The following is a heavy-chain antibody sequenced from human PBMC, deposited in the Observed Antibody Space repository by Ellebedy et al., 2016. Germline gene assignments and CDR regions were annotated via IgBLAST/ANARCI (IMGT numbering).Heavy chain of an antibody. V-gene: IGHV3-23*01. Sequence: GESLKISXVASGLSFGNFFMTWVCQAPGGGLEWVSTISGGGDATVYADSVKGRFTVSRDNSRNTLFLQMNSLRAEDTAIYYCYYGHYSGSWGQGTLVTVSS. CDR1: GLSFGNFF. CDR2: ISGGGDAT. CDR3: YYGHYSGS. D-gene: IGHD4-17*01. J-gene: IGHJ4*02.